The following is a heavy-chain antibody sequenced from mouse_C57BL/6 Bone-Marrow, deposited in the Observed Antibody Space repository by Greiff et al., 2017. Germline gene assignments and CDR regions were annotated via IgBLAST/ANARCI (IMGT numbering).Heavy chain of an antibody. CDR2: IRNKANNHAT. D-gene: IGHD2-3*01. Sequence: EVQGVESGGGLVQPGGSMKLSCAASGFTFSDAWMDWVRQSPEKGLEWVAEIRNKANNHATYYAESVKGRFTISRDDSKSSVYLQMNSLRAEDTGIYYCRAGLLRRYYAMDYWGQGTSVTVSS. CDR3: RAGLLRRYYAMDY. J-gene: IGHJ4*01. CDR1: GFTFSDAW. V-gene: IGHV6-6*01.